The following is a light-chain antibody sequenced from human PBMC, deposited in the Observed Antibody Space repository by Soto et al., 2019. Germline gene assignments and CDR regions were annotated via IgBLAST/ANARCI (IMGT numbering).Light chain of an antibody. Sequence: DIQMIQSPSSLSASVGDRVTITCRASQSISSYLNWYQQKPGKAPKLLIYAASSLQSGVPSRFSGSGSGTDFTLTISSLQPEDFATYYCQQSYSTPITFGQGTRWRLN. J-gene: IGKJ5*01. V-gene: IGKV1-39*01. CDR1: QSISSY. CDR2: AAS. CDR3: QQSYSTPIT.